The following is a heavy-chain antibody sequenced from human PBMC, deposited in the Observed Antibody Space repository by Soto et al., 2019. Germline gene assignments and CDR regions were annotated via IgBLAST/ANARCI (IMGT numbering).Heavy chain of an antibody. Sequence: SETLSLTCTVSGGSISSGGYYWSWIRQHQGKGLEWIGYIYYSGSTYYNPSLKSRVTISVDTPKNQFSLKLSSVTAAATAVYYCARLDSSGYYYGYYVDYWGQGTLVTVSS. J-gene: IGHJ4*02. V-gene: IGHV4-31*03. CDR3: ARLDSSGYYYGYYVDY. CDR1: GGSISSGGYY. D-gene: IGHD3-22*01. CDR2: IYYSGST.